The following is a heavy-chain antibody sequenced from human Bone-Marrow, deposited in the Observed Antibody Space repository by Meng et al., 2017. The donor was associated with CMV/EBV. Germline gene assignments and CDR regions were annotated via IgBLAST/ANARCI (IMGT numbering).Heavy chain of an antibody. D-gene: IGHD3-16*01. Sequence: SETLSLTCTVSGGSISSYYWSWIRQPPGKGLEWIGYIYYSGSTYYNPSLKSRVTISVDTSKNQFSLKLSSVTAADTAVYYCARYERLSYYFDYWGHGTLVTVSS. J-gene: IGHJ4*03. CDR1: GGSISSYY. V-gene: IGHV4-59*12. CDR2: IYYSGST. CDR3: ARYERLSYYFDY.